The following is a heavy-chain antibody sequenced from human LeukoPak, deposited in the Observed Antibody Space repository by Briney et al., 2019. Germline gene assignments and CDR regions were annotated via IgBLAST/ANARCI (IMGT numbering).Heavy chain of an antibody. Sequence: GGSLRLSCEASGFAFSNSAMSWVRQAPGKGLEWVASISGSGGTTNYADSVKGRFTISRDNSRTTLYLQMNGLSAEDAAFYYCAKDFDSSGYHYWYFDLWGRGTLVAVSS. CDR1: GFAFSNSA. D-gene: IGHD3-22*01. V-gene: IGHV3-23*01. CDR3: AKDFDSSGYHYWYFDL. CDR2: ISGSGGTT. J-gene: IGHJ2*01.